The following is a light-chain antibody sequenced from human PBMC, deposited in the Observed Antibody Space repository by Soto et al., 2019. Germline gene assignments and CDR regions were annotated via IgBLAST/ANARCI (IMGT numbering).Light chain of an antibody. CDR3: SSYTSSSTQV. CDR1: SSDVGGYNY. V-gene: IGLV2-14*01. CDR2: EVS. J-gene: IGLJ2*01. Sequence: QSALTQPASVSGSPGLSITISCTGTSSDVGGYNYVSWYQQHPGKAPKLMIYEVSNRPSGVSSRFSGSKSANTASLTISGLQAEDEADYYCSSYTSSSTQVFGGGTKLTVL.